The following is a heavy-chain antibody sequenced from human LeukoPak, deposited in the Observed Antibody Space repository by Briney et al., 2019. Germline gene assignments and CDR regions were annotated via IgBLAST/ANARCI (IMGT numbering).Heavy chain of an antibody. Sequence: PGGSLRLSCEASGFTFSLYTMNWVRQAPGKGLEWVSSIGSSGSYRYYADSVKGRFTVSRDNAKNSLYLQMNSLRPEDTAMYYCGRDDYGPKGDYWGQGTLVTVSS. CDR3: GRDDYGPKGDY. V-gene: IGHV3-21*06. CDR2: IGSSGSYR. J-gene: IGHJ4*02. D-gene: IGHD4-17*01. CDR1: GFTFSLYT.